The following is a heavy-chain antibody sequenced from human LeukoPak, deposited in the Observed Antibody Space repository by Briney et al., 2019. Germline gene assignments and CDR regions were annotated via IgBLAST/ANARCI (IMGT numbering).Heavy chain of an antibody. D-gene: IGHD2-2*01. CDR2: MNPNSGNT. CDR3: ARGVGYCSSTSCYGSNWFDP. V-gene: IGHV1-8*03. J-gene: IGHJ5*02. Sequence: ASVKVSCKASGYTFTSYDINWVRQATGQGLEWMGWMNPNSGNTGYAQKFQGRVTTTRNTSISTAYMELSSLRSEDTAVYYCARGVGYCSSTSCYGSNWFDPWGQGTLVTVSS. CDR1: GYTFTSYD.